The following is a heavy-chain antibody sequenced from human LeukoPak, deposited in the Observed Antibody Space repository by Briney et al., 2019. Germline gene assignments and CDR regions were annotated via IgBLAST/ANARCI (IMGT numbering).Heavy chain of an antibody. CDR3: ATRGPHYDFWSDPWEAMVDV. CDR2: IYYSGST. V-gene: IGHV4-39*07. J-gene: IGHJ6*04. CDR1: GGSISSSSYY. Sequence: SETLSLTCTVSGGSISSSSYYWGWIRQPPGKGLEWIGSIYYSGSTYYNPSLKSRVTISVDTSKNQFSLKLSSVTAADTAVYYCATRGPHYDFWSDPWEAMVDVWGKGTTVTVSS. D-gene: IGHD3-3*01.